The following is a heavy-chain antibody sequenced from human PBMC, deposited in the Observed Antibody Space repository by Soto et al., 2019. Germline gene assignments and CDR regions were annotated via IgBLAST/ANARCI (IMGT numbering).Heavy chain of an antibody. D-gene: IGHD2-15*01. CDR1: GFRFSSYD. CDR2: IGSSGSTI. CDR3: AISSYCTGGSCYSWPWFDP. Sequence: PGGSLRLSCAASGFRFSSYDMNWVRQAPGKGLEWVSYIGSSGSTIYYADSVKGRFTISRDNAKNSLYLQMNSLRAEDTAVYYCAISSYCTGGSCYSWPWFDPWG. V-gene: IGHV3-48*03. J-gene: IGHJ5*02.